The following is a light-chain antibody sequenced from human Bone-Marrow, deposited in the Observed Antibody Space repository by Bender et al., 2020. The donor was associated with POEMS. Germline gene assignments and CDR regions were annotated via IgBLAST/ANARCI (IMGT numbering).Light chain of an antibody. V-gene: IGLV1-40*01. CDR1: RSNIGAGYD. J-gene: IGLJ2*01. CDR3: QAWDSGVV. Sequence: QSELTQPPSVSGAPGQRVTISCTGSRSNIGAGYDLHWYQQLPGTAPKLLIYGNSNRPSGVPDRFSGSNSGNTATLTISGTQAMDEGDYYCQAWDSGVVFGGGTKLTVL. CDR2: GNS.